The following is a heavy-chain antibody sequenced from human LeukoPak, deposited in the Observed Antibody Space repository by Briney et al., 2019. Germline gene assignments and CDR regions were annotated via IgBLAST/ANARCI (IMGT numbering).Heavy chain of an antibody. Sequence: PGGSLRLSCAASGFTFSSYGMHWVRQAPGKGLEWVAFIRYDGSNKYYADSVKGRFTISRDNSKNTLYLQMNSLRAEDTAVYYCAKDRSSLGYSGSCPDYWGQGTLVTVSS. CDR3: AKDRSSLGYSGSCPDY. CDR1: GFTFSSYG. CDR2: IRYDGSNK. V-gene: IGHV3-30*02. D-gene: IGHD3-22*01. J-gene: IGHJ4*02.